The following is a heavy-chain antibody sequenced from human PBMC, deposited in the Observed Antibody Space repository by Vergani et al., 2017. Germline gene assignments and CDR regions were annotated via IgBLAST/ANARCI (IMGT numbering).Heavy chain of an antibody. D-gene: IGHD6-19*01. CDR3: ARSTHYSSGWYTHYYGMDV. CDR2: TRNKANSYTT. CDR1: GFTFRDHY. J-gene: IGHJ6*02. Sequence: EVQLLESGGDLVQPGGSLRLSCAASGFTFRDHYMDWVRQAPGKGLEWVGRTRNKANSYTTEYAASVKGRLTISRDDSKNSLYLQMNSLKTEDTAVYYCARSTHYSSGWYTHYYGMDVWGQGTTVTVSS. V-gene: IGHV3-72*01.